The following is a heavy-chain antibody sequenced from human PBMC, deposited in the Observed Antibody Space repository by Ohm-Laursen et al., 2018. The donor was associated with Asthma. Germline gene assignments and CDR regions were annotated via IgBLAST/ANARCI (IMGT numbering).Heavy chain of an antibody. CDR3: ATNLPYEAENY. CDR2: ITGNARTT. CDR1: GFTFSSYA. V-gene: IGHV3-23*01. J-gene: IGHJ4*02. D-gene: IGHD3-16*01. Sequence: SLRLSCAASGFTFSSYAMAWVRQAPGQGLEWVSAITGNARTTFYADSVKGRFTISRDNAMNTVYLQMNSLRAEDTAVHYCATNLPYEAENYWGQGTLVTVSS.